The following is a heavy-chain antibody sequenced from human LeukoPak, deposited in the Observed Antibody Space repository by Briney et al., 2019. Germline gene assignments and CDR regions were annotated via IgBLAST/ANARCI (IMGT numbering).Heavy chain of an antibody. J-gene: IGHJ4*02. V-gene: IGHV3-23*01. Sequence: GGSLRLSCSASGFNFNYFAMSWTRQAPGKRLDWVSTIGDSGSGGSYADSVRGRFTISRDNSKNIVYLQMHSLGVDDSAVYYCSRIKYGGNSGYHFDYWGQGTLVTVSS. CDR1: GFNFNYFA. D-gene: IGHD4-23*01. CDR3: SRIKYGGNSGYHFDY. CDR2: IGDSGSGG.